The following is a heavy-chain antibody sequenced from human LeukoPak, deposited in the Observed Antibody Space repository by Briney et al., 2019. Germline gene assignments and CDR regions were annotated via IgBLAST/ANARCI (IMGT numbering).Heavy chain of an antibody. Sequence: SETLSLTCAVSGVSFNGYYWSWVRQAPGKGLEWIGEINHSGYTNDSPSLESRVTISIDTSRKQFSLNLRSVTVADTGVYYCTRMTTGHDYWGQGTLVTVSS. CDR3: TRMTTGHDY. D-gene: IGHD4-17*01. J-gene: IGHJ4*02. CDR1: GVSFNGYY. V-gene: IGHV4-34*01. CDR2: INHSGYT.